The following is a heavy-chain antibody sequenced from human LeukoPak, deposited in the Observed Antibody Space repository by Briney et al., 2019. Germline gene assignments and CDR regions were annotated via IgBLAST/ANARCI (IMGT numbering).Heavy chain of an antibody. J-gene: IGHJ4*02. CDR1: GFTFSNAW. CDR2: VKSKADGGTT. D-gene: IGHD3-22*01. CDR3: TTGDSSSPL. Sequence: GGSLGLSCAASGFTFSNAWMNWVRQAPGKGLEWVGRVKSKADGGTTEYAAPVKGRFTISRGDSKNTLYLQMNSLKTEDAAVYYCTTGDSSSPLWGQGTLVTVSS. V-gene: IGHV3-15*01.